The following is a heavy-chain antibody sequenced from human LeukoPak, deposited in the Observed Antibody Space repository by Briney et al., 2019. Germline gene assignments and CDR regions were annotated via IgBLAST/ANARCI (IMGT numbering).Heavy chain of an antibody. CDR1: GYTFTGYY. CDR3: ARSPHILTGENFDY. J-gene: IGHJ4*02. Sequence: ASVKVSCKASGYTFTGYYMHWVRQAPGQGLEWMGWINPKSGGTNYAQNFEARVTMTRDMSISTVYMELSRLRFDDKAVYYCARSPHILTGENFDYWGQGTRVTVSS. V-gene: IGHV1-2*02. CDR2: INPKSGGT. D-gene: IGHD3-9*01.